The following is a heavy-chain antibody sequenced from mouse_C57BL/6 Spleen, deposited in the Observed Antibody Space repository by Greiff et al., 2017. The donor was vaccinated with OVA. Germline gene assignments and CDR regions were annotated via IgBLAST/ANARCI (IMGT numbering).Heavy chain of an antibody. Sequence: QVQLQQSGPELVKPGASVKISCKASGYAFSSSWMNWVKQRPGKGLEWIGRIYPGDGDTNYNGKFKGKATLTAAKSSSTAYMQLSSLTSEDSAVYFCAGGITTVVDYFDYWGQGTTLTVSS. CDR2: IYPGDGDT. D-gene: IGHD1-1*01. V-gene: IGHV1-82*01. CDR1: GYAFSSSW. CDR3: AGGITTVVDYFDY. J-gene: IGHJ2*01.